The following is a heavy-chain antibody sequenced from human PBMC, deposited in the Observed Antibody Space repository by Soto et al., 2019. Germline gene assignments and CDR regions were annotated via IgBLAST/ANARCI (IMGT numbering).Heavy chain of an antibody. V-gene: IGHV2-5*02. J-gene: IGHJ4*02. Sequence: QITLNESGPTVVRPTETLTLTCRFSGFSLTTSGVGVGWIRQSPGKAPEWLALIYWDDDKRYSASLKSRLTITKDTSKHQVVLTVSALDPTDKATYYCAHRVLRAVFGLVTTTAIYFDFWGQGTPVAVSS. D-gene: IGHD3-3*01. CDR1: GFSLTTSGVG. CDR3: AHRVLRAVFGLVTTTAIYFDF. CDR2: IYWDDDK.